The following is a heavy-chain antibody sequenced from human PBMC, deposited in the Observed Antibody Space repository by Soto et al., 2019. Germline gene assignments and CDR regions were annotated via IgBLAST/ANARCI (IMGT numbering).Heavy chain of an antibody. Sequence: VESGGGLVQPGGSLILSCVAAGFSISDHFMEWVRQAPGKGLEWIGRSRNRDKTYTTEYAASVRGRSTISRDDGKNSVGLQMNSLKTEDTSVYSCVRYLVRRIWYDVWRQGTLVSVAS. D-gene: IGHD2-21*01. J-gene: IGHJ4*02. CDR3: VRYLVRRIWYDV. CDR2: SRNRDKTYTT. CDR1: GFSISDHF. V-gene: IGHV3-72*01.